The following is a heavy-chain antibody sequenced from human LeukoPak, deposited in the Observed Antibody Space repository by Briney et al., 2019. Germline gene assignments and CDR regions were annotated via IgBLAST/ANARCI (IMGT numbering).Heavy chain of an antibody. CDR3: TTLSGLSEDYTDS. CDR1: GLIFRNAW. J-gene: IGHJ4*02. D-gene: IGHD5-12*01. CDR2: IKSKGHGGAI. Sequence: GGSLRLSCAASGLIFRNAWMTWVRQVPGEGLEWVGRIKSKGHGGAIDYAAPVIGRFKISRDDSTDTVYLQMNSLKTEDTALYYCTTLSGLSEDYTDSWGQGVLVTVSS. V-gene: IGHV3-15*01.